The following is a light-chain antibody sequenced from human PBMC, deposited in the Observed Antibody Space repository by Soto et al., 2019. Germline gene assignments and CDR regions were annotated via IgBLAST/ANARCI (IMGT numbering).Light chain of an antibody. CDR3: QQYGSSPPWT. CDR2: AAS. V-gene: IGKV1-39*01. Sequence: DIQMTQSPSSLSASVGDRVTITCRTSQSINTYLNWFQQKPGEAPKLLIFAASSLQSGVPSRFSGSGSGTDFTLTIGRLEPEDFAVYYCQQYGSSPPWTFGQGTKVDIK. J-gene: IGKJ1*01. CDR1: QSINTY.